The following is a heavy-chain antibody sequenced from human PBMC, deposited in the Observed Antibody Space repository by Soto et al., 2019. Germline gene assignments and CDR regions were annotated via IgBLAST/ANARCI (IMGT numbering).Heavy chain of an antibody. CDR1: GGSISSSSYY. CDR2: IYYSGST. J-gene: IGHJ4*02. Sequence: PSETLSLTCTVSGGSISSSSYYWGWIRQPPGKGLEWIGCIYYSGSTYYNPSLKSRVTISVDTSKNQFSLKLSSVTAADTAVYYCARRMRDSSGYSDYWGQGTLVTVSS. CDR3: ARRMRDSSGYSDY. D-gene: IGHD3-22*01. V-gene: IGHV4-39*01.